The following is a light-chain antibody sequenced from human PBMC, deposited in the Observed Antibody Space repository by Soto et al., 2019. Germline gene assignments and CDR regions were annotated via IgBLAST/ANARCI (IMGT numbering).Light chain of an antibody. J-gene: IGLJ2*01. Sequence: QSVLTQPPSTSGTPGQRGTLSCSGSSSNIGTNSLNWYQQLPGTAPNLPIYNSNQRPSGVPGRFSGSKSGTSASLAISGPQSDDAADYYRATRDDSLSGPVFGGGTQVTVL. CDR2: NSN. CDR3: ATRDDSLSGPV. V-gene: IGLV1-44*01. CDR1: SSNIGTNS.